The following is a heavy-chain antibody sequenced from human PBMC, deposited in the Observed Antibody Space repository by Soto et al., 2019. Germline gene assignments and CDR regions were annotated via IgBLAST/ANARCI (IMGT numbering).Heavy chain of an antibody. Sequence: PSVTLSLTCTVSGGSIGLYYWSWIRQPAGKGLEWIGRIYMNGNTNYNPSFRSRVTMSVDTSKNQLSLRLTSMTAADTAVYYCARDRGVVTAIDAFDIWDQGTMVTVSS. V-gene: IGHV4-4*07. D-gene: IGHD2-21*02. CDR3: ARDRGVVTAIDAFDI. J-gene: IGHJ3*02. CDR2: IYMNGNT. CDR1: GGSIGLYY.